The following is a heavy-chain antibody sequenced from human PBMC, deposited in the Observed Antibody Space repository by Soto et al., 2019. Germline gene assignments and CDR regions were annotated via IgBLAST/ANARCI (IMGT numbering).Heavy chain of an antibody. D-gene: IGHD6-6*01. CDR1: GFSLSTSGVG. Sequence: SGPTLVNPTQTLTLTCTFSGFSLSTSGVGVGWIRQPPGKALEWLALIYWNDDKRYSPSLKSRLTITKDTSKNQVVLTMTNVDPVDTATYYCAHRRAIAARELGWFDPWGQGTLVTVSS. CDR2: IYWNDDK. J-gene: IGHJ5*02. CDR3: AHRRAIAARELGWFDP. V-gene: IGHV2-5*01.